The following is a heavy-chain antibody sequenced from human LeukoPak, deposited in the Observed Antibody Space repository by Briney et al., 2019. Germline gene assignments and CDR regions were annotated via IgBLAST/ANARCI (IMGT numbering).Heavy chain of an antibody. V-gene: IGHV1-2*02. J-gene: IGHJ3*02. CDR3: ARVRCSSTSCIAGAFDI. CDR2: INPNSGGT. CDR1: GYTFTGYY. Sequence: ASVKVSCKASGYTFTGYYMHWVRQAPGQGLEWMGWINPNSGGTNYAQKFQGRVTMTRDTSISTAYMELSSLRSDDTAVYYCARVRCSSTSCIAGAFDIWGQGTMVTVSS. D-gene: IGHD2-2*01.